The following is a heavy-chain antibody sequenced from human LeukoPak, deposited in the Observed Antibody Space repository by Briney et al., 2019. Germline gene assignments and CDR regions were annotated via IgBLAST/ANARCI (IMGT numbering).Heavy chain of an antibody. D-gene: IGHD3-10*02. CDR2: IRGSGGGT. J-gene: IGHJ6*04. V-gene: IGHV3-23*01. CDR3: AELGITMIGGV. CDR1: GFTFSSYA. Sequence: GGSLRLSCAASGFTFSSYAMSWVRRAPGKGLEWVSAIRGSGGGTNYGDSVKGRFTISRDNSKNTLYLKMKSLRAEDTAVYYCAELGITMIGGVWGKGTTVTISS.